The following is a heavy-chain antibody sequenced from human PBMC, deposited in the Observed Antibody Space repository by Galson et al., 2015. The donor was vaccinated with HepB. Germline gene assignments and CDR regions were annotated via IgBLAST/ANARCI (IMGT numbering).Heavy chain of an antibody. CDR1: GFTFSSYS. J-gene: IGHJ4*02. CDR3: ARVRVYSGSYYSDY. D-gene: IGHD1-26*01. CDR2: ISSSSSYI. V-gene: IGHV3-21*01. Sequence: SLRLSCAASGFTFSSYSMNWVRQAPGKGLEWVSSISSSSSYIYYADSVKGRFTISRDNAKNSLYLQMNSLRAEDTAVYYCARVRVYSGSYYSDYWGQGTLVTVSS.